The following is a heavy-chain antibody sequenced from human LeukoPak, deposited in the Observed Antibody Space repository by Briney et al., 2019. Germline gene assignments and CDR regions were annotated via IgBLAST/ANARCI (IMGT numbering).Heavy chain of an antibody. Sequence: SETLSLTCNVSSGSLRENYWSWIRQSPGKGLEWIAEINHSGSTNYNPSLKSRVTISADTSKNQFSLRLSSVTAADTAVYYCARNVVVVAATGGNWFDPWGQGTLVTVSS. D-gene: IGHD2-15*01. CDR1: SGSLRENY. CDR3: ARNVVVVAATGGNWFDP. V-gene: IGHV4-34*01. J-gene: IGHJ5*02. CDR2: INHSGST.